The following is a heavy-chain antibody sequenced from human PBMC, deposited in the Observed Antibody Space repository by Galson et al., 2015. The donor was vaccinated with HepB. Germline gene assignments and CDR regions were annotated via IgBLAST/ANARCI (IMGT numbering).Heavy chain of an antibody. CDR2: IYWDDDK. D-gene: IGHD3-9*01. CDR3: AHNDILTGYQYYFDY. V-gene: IGHV2-5*02. CDR1: GFSLSTSGVG. Sequence: PALVKPTQTLTLTCTFSGFSLSTSGVGVGWIRQPPGKALEWLALIYWDDDKRYSPSLKSRLTITKDTSKNQVVLTMTNMDPVDTATYYCAHNDILTGYQYYFDYWGQGTLVTVSS. J-gene: IGHJ4*02.